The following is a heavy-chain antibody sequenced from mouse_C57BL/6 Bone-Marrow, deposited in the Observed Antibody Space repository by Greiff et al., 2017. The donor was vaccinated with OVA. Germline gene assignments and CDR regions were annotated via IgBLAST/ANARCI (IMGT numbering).Heavy chain of an antibody. D-gene: IGHD1-1*01. CDR3: AEGYYGSEAWFAY. J-gene: IGHJ3*01. CDR2: IDPATGNT. Sequence: VQLQQSVAELVRPGASVKLSCTASGFNIKNTYMHWVKQRPEQGLEWIGRIDPATGNTKYAPKFQGKATITADTSSNTAYLQLSSLTSEDTAIYYCAEGYYGSEAWFAYWGQGTLVTVSA. CDR1: GFNIKNTY. V-gene: IGHV14-3*01.